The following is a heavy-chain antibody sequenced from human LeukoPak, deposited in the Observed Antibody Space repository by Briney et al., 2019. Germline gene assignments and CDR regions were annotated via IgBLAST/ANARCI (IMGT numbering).Heavy chain of an antibody. Sequence: GGSLRLSCAASGLTVTDNYVSWVRQAPGKGLEWVSVIFPDGRTYHADSVKGRFTISRDRPKNTLLLQMNSLRADDTALYHCARTNTVYGDFDYWGQGILVTVSS. CDR1: GLTVTDNY. D-gene: IGHD2/OR15-2a*01. CDR3: ARTNTVYGDFDY. V-gene: IGHV3-53*01. CDR2: IFPDGRT. J-gene: IGHJ4*02.